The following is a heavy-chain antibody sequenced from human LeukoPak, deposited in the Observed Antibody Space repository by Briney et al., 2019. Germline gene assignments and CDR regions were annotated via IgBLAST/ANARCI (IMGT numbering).Heavy chain of an antibody. V-gene: IGHV4-4*07. J-gene: IGHJ4*02. CDR1: GGSISSYY. D-gene: IGHD3-10*01. Sequence: SETLSLTCTVSGGSISSYYWSWIRQPAGKGLGWIGRIYTSGSTNYNPSLKSRVTMSVDTSKNQFSLKLSSVTAADTAVYYCARSSPRWFGESPPKIPFDYWGQGTLVTVSS. CDR2: IYTSGST. CDR3: ARSSPRWFGESPPKIPFDY.